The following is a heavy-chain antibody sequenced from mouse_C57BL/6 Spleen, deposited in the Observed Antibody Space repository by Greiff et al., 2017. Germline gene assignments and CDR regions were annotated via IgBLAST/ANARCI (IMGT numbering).Heavy chain of an antibody. J-gene: IGHJ2*01. CDR2: IYPGNGDT. D-gene: IGHD1-1*01. V-gene: IGHV1-12*01. Sequence: QVQLQQSGAELVRPGASVKMSCKASGYTFTSYNMHWVKQTPRQGLEWIGAIYPGNGDTSYNQKFKGKATLTVDKSSSTAYMQLSSLTSEDSAVYFCARDYYGSSYEEGGYFDYWGQGTTLTVSS. CDR3: ARDYYGSSYEEGGYFDY. CDR1: GYTFTSYN.